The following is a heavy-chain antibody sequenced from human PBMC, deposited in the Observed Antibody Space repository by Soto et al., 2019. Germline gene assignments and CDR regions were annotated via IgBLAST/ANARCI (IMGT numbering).Heavy chain of an antibody. CDR1: GFTFSNFW. CDR3: AGGSGWLIDH. D-gene: IGHD3-10*01. V-gene: IGHV3-7*04. J-gene: IGHJ4*02. Sequence: EVQLVESGGGLVQPGGSLRLSCAASGFTFSNFWLNWVRQAPGGGLEWLAIIRQDGSEDLYVDSLKDRFTTSRDNAKNSLYLQINSLRAEDTAVYYCAGGSGWLIDHWGQGTLVTVSS. CDR2: IRQDGSED.